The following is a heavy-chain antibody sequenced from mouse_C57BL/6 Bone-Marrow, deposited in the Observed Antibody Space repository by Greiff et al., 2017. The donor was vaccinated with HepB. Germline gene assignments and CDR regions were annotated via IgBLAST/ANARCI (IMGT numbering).Heavy chain of an antibody. Sequence: VQLQQSGPELVKPGASVKLSCKASGYTFTSYDINWVKRRPGQGLEWIGWIYPRDGSTKYNEKFKGKATLTVDTPSSTAYMERHSLTSEDSAVSFCARGDGYAYYAMDYWGQGTSVTVSS. V-gene: IGHV1-85*01. J-gene: IGHJ4*01. D-gene: IGHD2-2*01. CDR1: GYTFTSYD. CDR2: IYPRDGST. CDR3: ARGDGYAYYAMDY.